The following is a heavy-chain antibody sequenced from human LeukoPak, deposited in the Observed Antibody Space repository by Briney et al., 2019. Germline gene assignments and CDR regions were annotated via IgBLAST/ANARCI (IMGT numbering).Heavy chain of an antibody. Sequence: SETLSLTCTVSAGSIGNYYWSWIRQPPGKGLEWIGYISYSGSINYNPSLKSRVTISVDTSKNQFSLKLSSVTAADTAVYYCARVGRHSSSWYSDNWFDPWGQGTLVTVSS. J-gene: IGHJ5*02. CDR1: AGSIGNYY. D-gene: IGHD6-13*01. CDR2: ISYSGSI. CDR3: ARVGRHSSSWYSDNWFDP. V-gene: IGHV4-59*08.